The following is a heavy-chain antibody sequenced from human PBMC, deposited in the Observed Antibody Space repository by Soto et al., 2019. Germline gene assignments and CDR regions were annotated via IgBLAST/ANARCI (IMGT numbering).Heavy chain of an antibody. D-gene: IGHD1-20*01. CDR1: GFTFSSYA. J-gene: IGHJ6*02. Sequence: GGSLRLSCAASGFTFSSYAMSWVRQAPGKGLEWVSAISGSGGSTYYADSVKGRFTISRDNSKNTLYLQMNSLRAEDTAVYYCANTKYNWNYYYYGMDVWGQGTTVTVSS. CDR2: ISGSGGST. CDR3: ANTKYNWNYYYYGMDV. V-gene: IGHV3-23*01.